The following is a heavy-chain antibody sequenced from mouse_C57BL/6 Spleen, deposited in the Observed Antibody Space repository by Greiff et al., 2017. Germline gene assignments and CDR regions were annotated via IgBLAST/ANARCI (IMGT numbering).Heavy chain of an antibody. Sequence: QVQLQQPGAELVKPGASVKLSCKASGYTFTSYWMHWVKQRPGQGLEWIGMIHPNSGSTNYNEKFKSKATLTVDKSSSTAYMQLSRLTSEDSAVYYCERRGTWTIQAWFAYWGQGTLVTVSA. J-gene: IGHJ3*01. V-gene: IGHV1-64*01. CDR2: IHPNSGST. CDR1: GYTFTSYW. CDR3: ERRGTWTIQAWFAY.